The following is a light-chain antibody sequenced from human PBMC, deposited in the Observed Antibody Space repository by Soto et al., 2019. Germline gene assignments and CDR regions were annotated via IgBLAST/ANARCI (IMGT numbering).Light chain of an antibody. V-gene: IGLV1-44*01. CDR2: NTN. CDR3: AALDDSLNGYV. Sequence: QSVLTQAPSASETPGQRVTISCSGRSSNIGRNSISWYQQFPGTAPKLLIYNTNQRPAGVPDRFSGSKSGTSASLAIRGLQSDDEADYYCAALDDSLNGYVFGTGTKLTVL. J-gene: IGLJ1*01. CDR1: SSNIGRNS.